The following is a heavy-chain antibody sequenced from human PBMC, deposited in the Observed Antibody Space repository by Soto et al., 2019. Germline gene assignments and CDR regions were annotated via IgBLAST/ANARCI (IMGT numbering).Heavy chain of an antibody. V-gene: IGHV3-21*01. CDR3: ARDQPGYSYGYGLGY. CDR2: ISSSSSYI. Sequence: EVQLVESGGGLVKPGGSLRLSCAAYGFTFSSYSMNLVRQAPGKGLEWVSSISSSSSYIYYADSVKGPFTISRDNAKNSLYLQMNSLRAEDTAVYYCARDQPGYSYGYGLGYWGQGTLVTVSP. CDR1: GFTFSSYS. J-gene: IGHJ4*02. D-gene: IGHD5-18*01.